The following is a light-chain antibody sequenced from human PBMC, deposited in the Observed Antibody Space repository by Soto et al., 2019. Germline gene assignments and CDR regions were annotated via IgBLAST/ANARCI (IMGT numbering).Light chain of an antibody. V-gene: IGLV2-14*01. J-gene: IGLJ1*01. Sequence: QSALTQPASVSGSPGQSITISCTGTSSDLAIYNYVSWYQQQPGKAPKLMIYQVTNRPSGVSNRFSGSRSGNTASLTISGLQAEDEADYYCCSYTDSSNYVFGTGTKLTVL. CDR3: CSYTDSSNYV. CDR1: SSDLAIYNY. CDR2: QVT.